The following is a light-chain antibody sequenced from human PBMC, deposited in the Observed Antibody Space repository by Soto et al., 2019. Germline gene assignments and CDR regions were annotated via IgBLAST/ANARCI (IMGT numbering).Light chain of an antibody. CDR2: AAS. CDR1: QGISNY. Sequence: DIQMTQSPSSLSASVGDRVTITCRASQGISNYLAWYQQKPGKVPKLLIYAASTLQSGVPSRFSCSGSVGDFGVTISSLQPEDVATYYCQKYNSAPRTVGQGTQVDIK. V-gene: IGKV1-27*01. J-gene: IGKJ1*01. CDR3: QKYNSAPRT.